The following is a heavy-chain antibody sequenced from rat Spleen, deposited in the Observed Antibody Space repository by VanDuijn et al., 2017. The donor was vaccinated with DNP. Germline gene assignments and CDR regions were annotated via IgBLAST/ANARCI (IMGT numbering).Heavy chain of an antibody. Sequence: EVQLQQSGPGLVKPSQSLSLTCSVTAYSITTNYWGWIRMFPGNKMEWVGHISYSGSTTYNPSLKSRISITRETSKNQFFLHLNSVTTEDTATYYCARWSDYFDYWGQGVMVTVSS. V-gene: IGHV3-1*01. J-gene: IGHJ2*01. CDR3: ARWSDYFDY. CDR1: AYSITTNY. CDR2: ISYSGST.